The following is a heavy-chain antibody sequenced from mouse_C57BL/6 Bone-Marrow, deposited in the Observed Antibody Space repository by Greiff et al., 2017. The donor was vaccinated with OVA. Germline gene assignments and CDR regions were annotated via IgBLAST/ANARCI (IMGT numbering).Heavy chain of an antibody. CDR2: INPSTGGT. J-gene: IGHJ4*01. D-gene: IGHD1-1*01. CDR3: ARGDYYYGSSYAMDG. V-gene: IGHV1-42*01. Sequence: VQLQQSGPELVKPGASVKLSCKASGYSFTGYYMNWVKQSPEKSLEWIGEINPSTGGTTYNQKFKAKATLTVDKSSSTAYMQLKSLTSEDSAVYYCARGDYYYGSSYAMDGWGQGTSVTVAS. CDR1: GYSFTGYY.